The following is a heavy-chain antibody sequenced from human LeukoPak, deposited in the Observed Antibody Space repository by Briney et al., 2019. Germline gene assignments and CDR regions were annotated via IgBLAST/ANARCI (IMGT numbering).Heavy chain of an antibody. V-gene: IGHV3-33*01. J-gene: IGHJ4*02. CDR3: AREGGSRARCDY. CDR2: IWFDGSDK. Sequence: RGSLRLSCAASGFTFSSYGVHWVRQAPGKGLEWVAVIWFDGSDKYYADSVKGRFTISRDNSKNTLYLQMNSLRAEDTAVYYCAREGGSRARCDYWGQGTLVTVSS. CDR1: GFTFSSYG. D-gene: IGHD2-15*01.